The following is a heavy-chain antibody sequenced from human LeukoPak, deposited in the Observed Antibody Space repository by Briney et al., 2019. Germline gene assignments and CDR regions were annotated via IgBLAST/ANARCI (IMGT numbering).Heavy chain of an antibody. Sequence: SETLSLTCTVSGGSISSSSYYWGWIRQPPGKGLEWIGSIYYSGSTYYNPSLKSRVTISVDTSKNQFSLKLSSVTAADTAVYYCARDQRYCGGDCPPYFDYWGQGTLVTVSS. V-gene: IGHV4-39*07. CDR2: IYYSGST. J-gene: IGHJ4*02. CDR3: ARDQRYCGGDCPPYFDY. CDR1: GGSISSSSYY. D-gene: IGHD2-21*02.